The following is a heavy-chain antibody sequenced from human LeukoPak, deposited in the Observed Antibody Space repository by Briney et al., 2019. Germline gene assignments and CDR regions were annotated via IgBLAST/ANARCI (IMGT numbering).Heavy chain of an antibody. J-gene: IGHJ3*02. CDR3: VKVSRWRYEPLDI. CDR2: ISWNSGDI. CDR1: GFNFDGYA. V-gene: IGHV3-9*01. D-gene: IGHD2-2*01. Sequence: GGSLRLSCAASGFNFDGYAMHWVRQAPGKGLEWVSGISWNSGDIGYADSVKGRFTIPKDNAKNGLYLQMNSLRPEDTALYYCVKVSRWRYEPLDIWGQGTMVTVSS.